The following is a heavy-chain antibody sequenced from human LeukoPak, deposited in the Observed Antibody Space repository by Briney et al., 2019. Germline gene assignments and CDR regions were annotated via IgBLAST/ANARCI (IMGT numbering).Heavy chain of an antibody. CDR1: GFAFSTYW. CDR2: IRTDGGST. Sequence: GGSLRLSCAASGFAFSTYWMHWVRQAPGKGLVWVSRIRTDGGSTYYADSVKGRFTVSRDNAKNSLYLQMNSLRAEDTAVYYCAREGGEIAVAGTNYFDYWGQGTLVTVSS. CDR3: AREGGEIAVAGTNYFDY. V-gene: IGHV3-74*01. D-gene: IGHD6-19*01. J-gene: IGHJ4*02.